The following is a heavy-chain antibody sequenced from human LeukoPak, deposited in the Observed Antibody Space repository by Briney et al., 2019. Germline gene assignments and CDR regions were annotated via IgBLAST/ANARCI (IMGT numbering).Heavy chain of an antibody. J-gene: IGHJ6*04. Sequence: PGGSLRLSCAASGFTFSSYSMNWVRQAPGKGLEWVSSISSSSSYIYYADSVKGRFTISRDSAKNSLYLQMNSLRAEDTAVYYCARDEAGTGYYYGMDVWGKGTTVTVSS. CDR1: GFTFSSYS. V-gene: IGHV3-21*01. CDR2: ISSSSSYI. D-gene: IGHD6-13*01. CDR3: ARDEAGTGYYYGMDV.